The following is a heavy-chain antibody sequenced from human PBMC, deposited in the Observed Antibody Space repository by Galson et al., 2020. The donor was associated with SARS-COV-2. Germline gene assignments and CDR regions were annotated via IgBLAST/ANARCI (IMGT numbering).Heavy chain of an antibody. Sequence: GGSLRLSCTASGFTFGDYAMSWFRQAPGKGLEWVGFIRSKANGGTTEYAAPVKGRFTISRDDSKSIAYLQMNSLKTEDTAVYYCTRLDFWSGIYRDVWGKGTTVTVSS. D-gene: IGHD3-3*01. V-gene: IGHV3-49*03. CDR3: TRLDFWSGIYRDV. J-gene: IGHJ6*03. CDR1: GFTFGDYA. CDR2: IRSKANGGTT.